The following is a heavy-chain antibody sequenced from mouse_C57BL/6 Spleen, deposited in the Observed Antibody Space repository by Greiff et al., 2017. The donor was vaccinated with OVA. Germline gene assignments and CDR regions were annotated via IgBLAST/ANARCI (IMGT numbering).Heavy chain of an antibody. CDR3: ARGGYDFDASWVAY. D-gene: IGHD2-4*01. CDR1: GYTFTSYW. J-gene: IGHJ3*01. V-gene: IGHV1-69*01. CDR2: IDPSDSYT. Sequence: QVQLQQPGAELVMPGASVKLSCKASGYTFTSYWMHWVKQRPGQGLEWIGEIDPSDSYTNYNQKFKGKSTLTVDKSSSTAYMQLSSLTSEDSAVYYCARGGYDFDASWVAYWGQKTLFTVSA.